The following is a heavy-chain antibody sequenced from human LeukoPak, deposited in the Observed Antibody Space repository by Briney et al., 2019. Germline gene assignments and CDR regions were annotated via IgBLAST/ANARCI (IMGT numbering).Heavy chain of an antibody. V-gene: IGHV1-2*02. CDR1: GYTFTGYY. CDR3: AREGPRGGRGSADY. D-gene: IGHD1-26*01. J-gene: IGHJ4*02. Sequence: ASVKVSFKASGYTFTGYYMHWVRQAPGQGPEGIGWINPNSGGTNYAQKFQGRVTMTRDTSISTAYMELSRLRSDDTAVYYCAREGPRGGRGSADYWGQGTLVTVSS. CDR2: INPNSGGT.